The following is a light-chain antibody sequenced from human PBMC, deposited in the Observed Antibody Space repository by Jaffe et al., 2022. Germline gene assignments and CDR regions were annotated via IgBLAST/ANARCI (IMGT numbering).Light chain of an antibody. CDR3: QQYSDWPPTTLT. J-gene: IGKJ4*01. CDR1: QSISTN. CDR2: GAS. V-gene: IGKV3-15*01. Sequence: EIVMTQSPATLSVSPGERATLSCRASQSISTNLAWYQQKPGQAPRLLIYGASTRATGIPARFSGSGSGTEFTLTISSLQSEDFAVYYCQQYSDWPPTTLTFGGGTKVEIK.